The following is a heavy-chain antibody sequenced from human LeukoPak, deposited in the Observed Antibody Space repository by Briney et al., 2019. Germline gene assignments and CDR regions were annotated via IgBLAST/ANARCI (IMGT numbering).Heavy chain of an antibody. CDR3: VKDRVSGVVVVAATLHY. CDR2: INSNGGST. J-gene: IGHJ4*02. CDR1: GFPFSSYA. D-gene: IGHD2-15*01. V-gene: IGHV3-64D*06. Sequence: GSLRPSFSASGFPFSSYAMHWVRPASGKGLEKVSAINSNGGSTYYADSVKGRFTISRDNSKNTLYLQMSSLRAEDTAVYYCVKDRVSGVVVVAATLHYWGQGTLVTVSS.